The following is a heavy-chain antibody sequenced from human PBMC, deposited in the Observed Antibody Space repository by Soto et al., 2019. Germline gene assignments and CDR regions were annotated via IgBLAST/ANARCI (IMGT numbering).Heavy chain of an antibody. V-gene: IGHV4-59*12. D-gene: IGHD6-19*01. J-gene: IGHJ4*02. CDR3: ARVAPGYSSGWYFDY. Sequence: SETLSLTCTVSGGSISSYYWSWIRQPPGKGLDWIGYIYHSGSTYYNPSLKSRVTISVDRSKNQFSLKLSSVTAADMAVYYCARVAPGYSSGWYFDYWGQGTLVTVSS. CDR2: IYHSGST. CDR1: GGSISSYY.